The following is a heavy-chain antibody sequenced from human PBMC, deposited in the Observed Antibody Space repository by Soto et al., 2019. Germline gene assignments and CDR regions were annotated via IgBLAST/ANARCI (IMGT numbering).Heavy chain of an antibody. V-gene: IGHV4-31*03. CDR1: GGSISSGGYY. Sequence: SETLSLTCTVSGGSISSGGYYWSWIRQHPGKGLEWIGYIYYSGSTYYNPSLKSRVTISVDTSKNQFSLKLSSVTAADTAVYYCARDVRGQGSMVRGVHPFYFDYWGQGTLVTVSS. D-gene: IGHD3-10*01. J-gene: IGHJ4*02. CDR3: ARDVRGQGSMVRGVHPFYFDY. CDR2: IYYSGST.